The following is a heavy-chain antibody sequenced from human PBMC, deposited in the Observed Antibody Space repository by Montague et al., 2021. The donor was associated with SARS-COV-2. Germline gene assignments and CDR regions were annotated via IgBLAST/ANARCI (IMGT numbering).Heavy chain of an antibody. CDR2: IYYSGST. J-gene: IGHJ4*02. CDR1: GGSISSYY. V-gene: IGHV4-59*01. D-gene: IGHD2/OR15-2a*01. Sequence: SETLSLTCTVSGGSISSYYWSWIRQPPGKGLEWIGYIYYSGSTNYNPSLKSRVPISVDTSKNQFSLRLSSVTAADTAVYYCARDLPPSRPRNPVWGQGTLVTVSS. CDR3: ARDLPPSRPRNPV.